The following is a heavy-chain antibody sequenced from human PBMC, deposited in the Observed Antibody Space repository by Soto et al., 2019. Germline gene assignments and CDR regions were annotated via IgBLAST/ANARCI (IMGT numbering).Heavy chain of an antibody. V-gene: IGHV4-31*03. CDR2: TSNSGST. Sequence: QVQLQESGPGLVKPSQTLSLTCTVSGGSITSSGYYWSWIRQHPGEGLEWIGFTSNSGSTSYNPSLQSRVTISVDTSSNQFSLNLKSVTAAETAVYYRARGGGSTKVDYWGQGTLVTVSP. J-gene: IGHJ4*02. CDR3: ARGGGSTKVDY. D-gene: IGHD2-2*01. CDR1: GGSITSSGYY.